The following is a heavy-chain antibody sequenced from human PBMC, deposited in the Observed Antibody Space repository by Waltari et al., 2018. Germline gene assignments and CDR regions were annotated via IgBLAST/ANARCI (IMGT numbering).Heavy chain of an antibody. V-gene: IGHV4-39*07. Sequence: QLQLQESGPGLVKPSETLSLTCTVSGGSISSSSYYWGWIRQPPGKGLEWIGSIYYSGSTYYNPSIRSRVTISVDTSKNQFSLKLSSVTAADTAVYYCARDWFLEWLPSDAFDIWGQGTMVTVSS. J-gene: IGHJ3*02. CDR1: GGSISSSSYY. D-gene: IGHD3-3*01. CDR2: IYYSGST. CDR3: ARDWFLEWLPSDAFDI.